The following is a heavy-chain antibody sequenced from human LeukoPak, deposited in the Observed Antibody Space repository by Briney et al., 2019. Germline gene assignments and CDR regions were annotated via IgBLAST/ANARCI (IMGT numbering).Heavy chain of an antibody. Sequence: ASVKVSCKASGGTFSSYAISWVRQAPGQGLEWMGGIIPIFGTANYAQKFQGRVTITTDESTSTAYMELSSLRSEDTAVYYCARGWRYSGYEPGLDYWGQGTLVTVSS. CDR1: GGTFSSYA. V-gene: IGHV1-69*05. J-gene: IGHJ4*02. CDR3: ARGWRYSGYEPGLDY. CDR2: IIPIFGTA. D-gene: IGHD5-12*01.